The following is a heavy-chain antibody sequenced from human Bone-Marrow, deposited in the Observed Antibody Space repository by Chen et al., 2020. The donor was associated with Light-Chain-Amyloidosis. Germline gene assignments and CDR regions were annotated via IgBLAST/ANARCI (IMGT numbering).Heavy chain of an antibody. D-gene: IGHD3-9*01. Sequence: EVQLVESGGGLVQPGGSLRISCEASGFTFSNYWMHWVRKAPGQGLVWVARVKTECSTTAYADSVKGRFTISRDNAKNTLYLQMNSLRAEDTAVYYCTRDLDWLLFDYWGQGALVSVSA. V-gene: IGHV3-74*03. CDR2: VKTECSTT. J-gene: IGHJ4*02. CDR1: GFTFSNYW. CDR3: TRDLDWLLFDY.